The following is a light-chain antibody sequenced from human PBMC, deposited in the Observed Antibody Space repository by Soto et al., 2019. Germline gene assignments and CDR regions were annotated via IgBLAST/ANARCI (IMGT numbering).Light chain of an antibody. CDR2: AAS. J-gene: IGKJ1*01. V-gene: IGKV1-6*01. CDR3: QQSYRTLTWT. CDR1: QGIRND. Sequence: AIQMTQSPSSLSASVGDRVTITCRASQGIRNDLGWYRQKPGKAPELLIYAASRLQSGVPSRFSGSGSGTDLTLNISSLQPEDFATYYCQQSYRTLTWTFGQGTKVEIK.